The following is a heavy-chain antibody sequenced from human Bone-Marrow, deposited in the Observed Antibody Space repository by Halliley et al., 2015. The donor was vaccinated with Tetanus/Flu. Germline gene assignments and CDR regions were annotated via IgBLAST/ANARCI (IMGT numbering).Heavy chain of an antibody. CDR3: ARMRDDSGWYRDGFDS. J-gene: IGHJ4*02. CDR1: GFSLTTSGMS. CDR2: VDWDDDK. D-gene: IGHD6-19*01. V-gene: IGHV2-70*01. Sequence: LVKPTQTLTLTCTFSGFSLTTSGMSVSWIRQPPGKALEWLALVDWDDDKYYITSLKARLTISQDTSKNQVVLKMTNMDPADTGTYYCARMRDDSGWYRDGFDSWGQGTLVTVSS.